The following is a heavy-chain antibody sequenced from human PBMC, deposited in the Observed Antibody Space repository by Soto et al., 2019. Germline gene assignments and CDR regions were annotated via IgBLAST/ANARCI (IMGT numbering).Heavy chain of an antibody. CDR1: GFTFSSYG. J-gene: IGHJ6*02. CDR3: AKEDCGGDCYSLYGMDV. Sequence: GGSLRLSCAASGFTFSSYGMHWVRQAPGKGLEWVAVISYDGSNKYYADSVKGRFTISRDNSKNTLYLQMNSLRAEDTAVYYCAKEDCGGDCYSLYGMDVWGQGTTVTVSS. D-gene: IGHD2-21*02. CDR2: ISYDGSNK. V-gene: IGHV3-30*18.